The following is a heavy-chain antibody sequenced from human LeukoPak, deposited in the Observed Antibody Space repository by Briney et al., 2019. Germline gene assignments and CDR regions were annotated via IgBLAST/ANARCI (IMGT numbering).Heavy chain of an antibody. Sequence: SETLSLTCTVSGCSLSSSSYYWGWIRQPPGKELEWVGSVYYSGSTYYNPSLTRRATHSVDTSKNQISLKQSSVTAEDTAVYYCERITYYYDSSGYYYSLKAGYFDYWGQGTLVTVSS. V-gene: IGHV4-39*01. D-gene: IGHD3-22*01. J-gene: IGHJ4*02. CDR2: VYYSGST. CDR3: ERITYYYDSSGYYYSLKAGYFDY. CDR1: GCSLSSSSYY.